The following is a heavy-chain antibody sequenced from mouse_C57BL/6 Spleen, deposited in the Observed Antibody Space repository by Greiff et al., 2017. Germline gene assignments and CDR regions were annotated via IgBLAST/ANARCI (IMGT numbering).Heavy chain of an antibody. CDR1: GFSLTSYG. Sequence: QVQLQQSGPGLVQPSQSLSITCTVSGFSLTSYGVHWVRQSPGKGLEWLGVIWSGGSTDYNAAFISRLSISKDNSKSQVFFKMNSLQADDTAIYYCARAHLLRYFDYWGQGTTLTVSS. V-gene: IGHV2-2*01. CDR2: IWSGGST. J-gene: IGHJ2*01. D-gene: IGHD2-1*01. CDR3: ARAHLLRYFDY.